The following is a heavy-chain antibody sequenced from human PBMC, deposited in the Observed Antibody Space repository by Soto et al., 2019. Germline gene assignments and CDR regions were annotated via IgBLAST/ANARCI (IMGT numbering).Heavy chain of an antibody. CDR2: IRSKANSYAT. Sequence: GGSLRLSCAASGFTFSGSAMHWVRQASGKGLEWVGRIRSKANSYATAYAASVKGRFTISRDDSKNTAYLQMNSLKTEDTAVYYCTSYYGSGSYSNYYYMDVWGKGTTVTVSS. D-gene: IGHD3-10*01. CDR3: TSYYGSGSYSNYYYMDV. J-gene: IGHJ6*03. V-gene: IGHV3-73*01. CDR1: GFTFSGSA.